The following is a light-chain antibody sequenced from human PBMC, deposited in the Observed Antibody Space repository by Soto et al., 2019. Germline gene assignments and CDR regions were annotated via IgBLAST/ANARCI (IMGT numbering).Light chain of an antibody. Sequence: QSVLTQPPSVSGAPGQRVTISCTGSSSNNGAGYDVHWYQQLPGTAPKLLIYGNSNRPSGVPDRLSGSKSGTSASLAITGLQAEDEADYYCQSYDSSLSNWVFGGGTKLTVL. CDR1: SSNNGAGYD. V-gene: IGLV1-40*01. CDR3: QSYDSSLSNWV. CDR2: GNS. J-gene: IGLJ3*02.